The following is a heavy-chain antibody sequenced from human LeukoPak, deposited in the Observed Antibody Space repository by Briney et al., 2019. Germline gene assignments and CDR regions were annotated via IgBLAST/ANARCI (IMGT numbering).Heavy chain of an antibody. CDR2: IFHSGNS. V-gene: IGHV4-30-2*01. D-gene: IGHD6-19*01. Sequence: SETLSLTCAVSGGSISNDGYSWNWIRQPPGKGLEWIGYIFHSGNSYYNPSLNSRVAISVDRSRNQFSLKLSSVTAADTAVYYCARAVAGTLGWFDPWGQGTLVTVSS. CDR3: ARAVAGTLGWFDP. J-gene: IGHJ5*02. CDR1: GGSISNDGYS.